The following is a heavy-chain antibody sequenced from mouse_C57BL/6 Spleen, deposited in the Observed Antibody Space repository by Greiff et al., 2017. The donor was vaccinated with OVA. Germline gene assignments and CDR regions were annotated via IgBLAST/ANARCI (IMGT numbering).Heavy chain of an antibody. Sequence: EVKLVESGGGLVKPGGSLKLSCAASGFTFSSYAMSWVRQTPGKRLEWVATISDGGSYTYYPDNVKGRFTISRDNAKNNLYLQMSHLKSEDTAMYYCARDGAYYVFAYWGQGTLVTVSA. D-gene: IGHD2-10*01. CDR1: GFTFSSYA. V-gene: IGHV5-4*01. J-gene: IGHJ3*01. CDR2: ISDGGSYT. CDR3: ARDGAYYVFAY.